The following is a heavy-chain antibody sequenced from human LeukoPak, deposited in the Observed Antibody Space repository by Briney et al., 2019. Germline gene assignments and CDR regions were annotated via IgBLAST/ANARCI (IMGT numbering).Heavy chain of an antibody. CDR3: ARDALSAYSYYGMDV. D-gene: IGHD2/OR15-2a*01. J-gene: IGHJ6*02. CDR2: ISYDGSNK. Sequence: GRSLRLSCAASGFTFSSYAMHWVRQAPGKGLEWVAVISYDGSNKYYADSVKGRFTISRDNSKNTLYLQLNSLRAEDTAVYYCARDALSAYSYYGMDVWGQGPTVTVSS. CDR1: GFTFSSYA. V-gene: IGHV3-30-3*01.